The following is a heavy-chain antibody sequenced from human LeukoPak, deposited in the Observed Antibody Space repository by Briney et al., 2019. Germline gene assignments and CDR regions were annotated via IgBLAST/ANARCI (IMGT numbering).Heavy chain of an antibody. CDR2: ISSGSGTI. D-gene: IGHD7-27*01. CDR1: GFTFSSYS. Sequence: GGSLRLSCAASGFTFSSYSMNWVRQAPGKGLEYVSYISSGSGTIYYADSVKGRFTISRDNAKNSLYLQMNSLRAEDTAVYYCARVGKVLDAFDIWGQGTMVTVSS. J-gene: IGHJ3*02. V-gene: IGHV3-48*04. CDR3: ARVGKVLDAFDI.